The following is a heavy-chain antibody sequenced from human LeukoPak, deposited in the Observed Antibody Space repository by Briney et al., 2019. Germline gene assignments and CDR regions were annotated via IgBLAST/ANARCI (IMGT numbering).Heavy chain of an antibody. J-gene: IGHJ4*02. CDR3: AKETGNFYFYS. D-gene: IGHD1-7*01. CDR2: FDPEDDEI. CDR1: GCTLTELS. V-gene: IGHV1-24*01. Sequence: ASVKVSCKVSGCTLTELSMHWVRQAPGKGLEWMGGFDPEDDEIIYAQRFQGRVTMTEDASTDTAYMELRSLRSEDTAVYYCAKETGNFYFYSWGQGTLVTVSS.